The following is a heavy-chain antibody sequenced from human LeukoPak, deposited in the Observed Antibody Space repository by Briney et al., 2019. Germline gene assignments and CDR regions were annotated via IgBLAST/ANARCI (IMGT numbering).Heavy chain of an antibody. CDR1: GGSISTYS. V-gene: IGHV4-59*08. CDR2: INNSGYT. Sequence: SETLSLTCAVSGGSISTYSWSWIRQPPGKGPEWIGYINNSGYTNYNPSLKSPVTISVDTSKNQFSLKLGSVTAADTAVYYCAKNPVAATGVGFDMWGQGTMVTVSS. J-gene: IGHJ3*02. CDR3: AKNPVAATGVGFDM. D-gene: IGHD6-19*01.